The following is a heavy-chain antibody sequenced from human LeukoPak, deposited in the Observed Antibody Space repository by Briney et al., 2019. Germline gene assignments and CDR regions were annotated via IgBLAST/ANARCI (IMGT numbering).Heavy chain of an antibody. CDR2: IYYSGST. Sequence: SETLSLTCIVSGGSISSYYWSWIRQPPGKGLEWIGYIYYSGSTNYNPSLKSRVTISVDTSKNQFSLKLSSVTAADTAVYYCARGNPYSYGLPDYWGQGTLVTVSS. CDR3: ARGNPYSYGLPDY. V-gene: IGHV4-59*01. CDR1: GGSISSYY. J-gene: IGHJ4*02. D-gene: IGHD5-18*01.